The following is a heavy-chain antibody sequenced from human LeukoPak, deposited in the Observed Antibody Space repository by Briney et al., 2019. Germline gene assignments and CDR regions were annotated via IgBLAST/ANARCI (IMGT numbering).Heavy chain of an antibody. CDR2: IYYSGST. CDR3: ARDRLYHFDY. D-gene: IGHD5/OR15-5a*01. Sequence: SETLSLTCTVSGGSLRNGSSYWGWIRQPPGKGLEWIGSIYYSGSTYYNPSLKSRVTMSVDTSKKRFSLKLTYVTAADTAVYYCARDRLYHFDYWGQGTLVTVSS. V-gene: IGHV4-39*07. CDR1: GGSLRNGSSY. J-gene: IGHJ4*02.